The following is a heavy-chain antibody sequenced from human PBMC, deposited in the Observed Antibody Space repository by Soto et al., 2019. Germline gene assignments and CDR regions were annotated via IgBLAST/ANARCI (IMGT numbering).Heavy chain of an antibody. J-gene: IGHJ5*02. CDR2: IYYSGST. CDR1: GGSISSYY. Sequence: QVQLQESGPGLVKPSETLSLTCTVSGGSISSYYWSWIRQPPGKGLEWIGYIYYSGSTNYNPSLKSRVTISVDTSKNQFSLKLSSVTAADTAVYYCERGVNWFDPWCQGTLVTVSS. CDR3: ERGVNWFDP. V-gene: IGHV4-59*01.